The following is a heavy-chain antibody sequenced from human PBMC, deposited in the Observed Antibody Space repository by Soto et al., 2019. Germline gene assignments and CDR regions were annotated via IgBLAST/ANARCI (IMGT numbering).Heavy chain of an antibody. CDR2: ISAYNGNT. CDR3: ARVFKDWITMVRGVKNYYYGMDV. CDR1: GYTFTSYG. J-gene: IGHJ6*02. V-gene: IGHV1-18*01. D-gene: IGHD3-10*01. Sequence: QVQLVQSGAEVKKPGASVKVSCKASGYTFTSYGISWVRQAPGQGLEWMGWISAYNGNTNYAQKLQGRVTMTTDTYTSTAYMELRSLRSDDTAVYYCARVFKDWITMVRGVKNYYYGMDVWGQGTTVTVSS.